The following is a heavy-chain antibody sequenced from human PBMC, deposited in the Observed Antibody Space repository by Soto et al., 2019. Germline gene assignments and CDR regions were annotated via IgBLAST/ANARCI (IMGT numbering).Heavy chain of an antibody. CDR2: IYYSGST. V-gene: IGHV4-31*03. CDR1: GGSISSGGYY. Sequence: ASETLSLTCTVSGGSISSGGYYWSWIRQHPGKGLEWIGYIYYSGSTYYNPSLKSRVTISVDTSKNQFSLKLSSVTAADTAVYYCASLYYYDSSGYYYPPYFDYWGQGTLVTGSS. J-gene: IGHJ4*02. D-gene: IGHD3-22*01. CDR3: ASLYYYDSSGYYYPPYFDY.